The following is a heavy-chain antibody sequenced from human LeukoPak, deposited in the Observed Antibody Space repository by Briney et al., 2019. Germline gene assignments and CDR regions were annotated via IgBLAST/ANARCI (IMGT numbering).Heavy chain of an antibody. Sequence: GGSLRLSCAASGFTFSSYWMHWVRHAPGKGLVWVARISSDESSTAYADSVKGRFTISRDNAKNTLYLQMNSLRAEDTAVYYCAREWLYSGSYIDYWGQGALVTVSS. D-gene: IGHD1-26*01. J-gene: IGHJ4*02. CDR2: ISSDESST. CDR1: GFTFSSYW. V-gene: IGHV3-74*01. CDR3: AREWLYSGSYIDY.